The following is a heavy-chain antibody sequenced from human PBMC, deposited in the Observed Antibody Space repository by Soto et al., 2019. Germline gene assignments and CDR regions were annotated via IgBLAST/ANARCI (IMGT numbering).Heavy chain of an antibody. J-gene: IGHJ3*02. V-gene: IGHV4-39*01. CDR2: IYYSGST. Sequence: SETLSLTCTVSGGSISSSSYYWGWIRQPPGKGLEWIGSIYYSGSTYYNPSLKSRVTISVDTSKNQFSLKLSSVTAADTDVYYCASPRRYDDFWSGYYSDDAFDIWGQGTMVTVSS. D-gene: IGHD3-3*01. CDR1: GGSISSSSYY. CDR3: ASPRRYDDFWSGYYSDDAFDI.